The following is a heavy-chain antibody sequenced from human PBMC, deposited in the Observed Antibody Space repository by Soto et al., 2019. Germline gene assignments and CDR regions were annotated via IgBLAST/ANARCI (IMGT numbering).Heavy chain of an antibody. D-gene: IGHD1-26*01. V-gene: IGHV3-49*03. Sequence: PGGSLRLSCTTSGFTFCYYAMAWFRQAPGKGLEWVGFIRSKAYGGTTEYAASVKGRFTISRDDSKSLAYLQMNSLKTEDTAVYYCTRPRVIHLGAEAFHYWGQGTLVTVS. CDR2: IRSKAYGGTT. J-gene: IGHJ4*02. CDR3: TRPRVIHLGAEAFHY. CDR1: GFTFCYYA.